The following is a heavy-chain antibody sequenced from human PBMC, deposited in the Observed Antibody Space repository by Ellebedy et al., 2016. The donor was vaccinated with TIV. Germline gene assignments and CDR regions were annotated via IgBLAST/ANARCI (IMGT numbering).Heavy chain of an antibody. V-gene: IGHV1-18*01. J-gene: IGHJ4*02. CDR3: ARDFALSDDQYDSLGYSGEGF. Sequence: ASVKVSCXASGYTFINYGISWVRQAPGQGLEWMGWVSGDNGNRNYAQKFLGRVTMTTDTSTSTAYMELRSLRSDDTAIYYCARDFALSDDQYDSLGYSGEGFWGQGTLVTVSS. CDR1: GYTFINYG. D-gene: IGHD3-22*01. CDR2: VSGDNGNR.